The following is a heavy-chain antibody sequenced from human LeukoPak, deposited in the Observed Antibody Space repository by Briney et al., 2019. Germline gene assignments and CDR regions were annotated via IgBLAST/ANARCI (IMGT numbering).Heavy chain of an antibody. CDR1: GFSISDYW. V-gene: IGHV3-74*01. Sequence: GGSLRLSCAASGFSISDYWMHWVRQAPGKGLVWVSRINSDGGDTTYADSVKGRFTISRDNAKNMLYLQMSSLTAEDTAVYYCARDRPFSGSYLGFDPWGQGTLVTVSS. CDR3: ARDRPFSGSYLGFDP. J-gene: IGHJ5*02. D-gene: IGHD1-26*01. CDR2: INSDGGDT.